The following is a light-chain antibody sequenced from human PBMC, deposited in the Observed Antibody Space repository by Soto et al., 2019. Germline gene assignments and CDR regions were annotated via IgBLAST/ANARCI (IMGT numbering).Light chain of an antibody. V-gene: IGLV1-44*01. CDR3: AAWDDSLNSPFV. Sequence: SALTQPPSASGTPGQRVTISCSGSSSNIGSNTVNWYQQLPGTAPKLLIYSNNQRPSGVPDRFSGSKSGTSASLAISGLQSEDEADYYCAAWDDSLNSPFVFGTGTKVTVL. CDR1: SSNIGSNT. J-gene: IGLJ1*01. CDR2: SNN.